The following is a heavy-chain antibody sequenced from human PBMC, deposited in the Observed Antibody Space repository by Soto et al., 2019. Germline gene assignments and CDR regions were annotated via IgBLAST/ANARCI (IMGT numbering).Heavy chain of an antibody. V-gene: IGHV3-33*01. CDR2: IWYDGSDK. CDR1: GFTFSSYG. D-gene: IGHD5-18*01. J-gene: IGHJ4*02. CDR3: AREDDTTMATAFDY. Sequence: SVGSLRLSCAASGFTFSSYGMHWVRQAPGKGLDWVAVIWYDGSDKKYADSVKGRFIISRDNSKNTLYLQMNSLRAEDTAVYYCAREDDTTMATAFDYWGQGTMVTV.